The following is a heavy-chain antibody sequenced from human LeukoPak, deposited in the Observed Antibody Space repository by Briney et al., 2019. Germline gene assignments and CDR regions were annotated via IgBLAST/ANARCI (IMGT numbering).Heavy chain of an antibody. D-gene: IGHD5/OR15-5a*01. CDR1: GFAFSGYA. Sequence: PGGSLRLSCAASGFAFSGYAMGWVRQAPGKGLEWVSVISVSGETTYYADSVRGRFTISRDNSKNTLYLKVNGLRAENTAIYFCARHVYSFLNYFDYWGQGTLVTVSS. V-gene: IGHV3-23*01. J-gene: IGHJ4*02. CDR3: ARHVYSFLNYFDY. CDR2: ISVSGETT.